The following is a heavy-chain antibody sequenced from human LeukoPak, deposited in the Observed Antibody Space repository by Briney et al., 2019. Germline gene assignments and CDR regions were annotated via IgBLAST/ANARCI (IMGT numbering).Heavy chain of an antibody. Sequence: SETLSLTCTVSGGSISSYYWSWFRQPPGKGLEWIGYIYYSGSTNYNPSLKSRVTISVDTSKNQFSLKLSSVTAADTAVYYCARDDTVSMDVWGQGTTVTVSS. J-gene: IGHJ6*02. CDR3: ARDDTVSMDV. CDR1: GGSISSYY. D-gene: IGHD4-17*01. CDR2: IYYSGST. V-gene: IGHV4-59*01.